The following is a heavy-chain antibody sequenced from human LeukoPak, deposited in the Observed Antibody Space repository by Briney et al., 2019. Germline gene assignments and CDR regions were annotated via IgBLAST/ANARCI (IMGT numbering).Heavy chain of an antibody. D-gene: IGHD4-17*01. CDR2: ISDNGVTT. V-gene: IGHV3-23*01. J-gene: IGHJ5*02. CDR3: AIKSPSTETSPP. Sequence: PGGSLRLSCAASGFTFINYAMTWVRQAPGKGLEWVSGISDNGVTTYYADSVKGRFTISRDNSRNTLYLQMNSLRAEDTAVYYCAIKSPSTETSPPWGQGTLVTVSS. CDR1: GFTFINYA.